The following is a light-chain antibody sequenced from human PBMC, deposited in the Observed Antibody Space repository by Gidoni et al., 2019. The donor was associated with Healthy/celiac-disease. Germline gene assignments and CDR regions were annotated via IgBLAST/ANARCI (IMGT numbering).Light chain of an antibody. CDR2: GAS. V-gene: IGKV3-15*01. J-gene: IGKJ2*01. CDR1: QSVSSN. CDR3: QQYNNWPIYT. Sequence: EIVMKQSPATLSVSPGERATLSCRASQSVSSNLAWYQQKPGQAPRLLIYGASTRATGIPARFSGSGSGTEFTLTISSLQSEDFAVYCCQQYNNWPIYTFGQGTKLEIK.